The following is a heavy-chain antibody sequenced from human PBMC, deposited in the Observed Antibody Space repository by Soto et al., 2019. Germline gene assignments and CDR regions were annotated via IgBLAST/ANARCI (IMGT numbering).Heavy chain of an antibody. V-gene: IGHV1-69*06. Sequence: GASVKVSCKASGGTFSSYAISWVRQAPGQGLEWMGGIIPIFGTANYAQKFQGRVTITADKSTSTAYMELSSLRSEDTAVYYCASVVVVAASLYYGMDVWGQGTTVTVSS. J-gene: IGHJ6*02. CDR1: GGTFSSYA. CDR3: ASVVVVAASLYYGMDV. D-gene: IGHD2-15*01. CDR2: IIPIFGTA.